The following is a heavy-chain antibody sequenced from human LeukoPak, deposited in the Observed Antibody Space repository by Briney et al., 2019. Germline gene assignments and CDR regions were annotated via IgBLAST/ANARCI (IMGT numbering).Heavy chain of an antibody. J-gene: IGHJ3*02. CDR3: ARQKIKIAARGNAFDI. D-gene: IGHD6-6*01. CDR1: GYSFTSYW. CDR2: IYPGDSDT. Sequence: GESLKISCKGSGYSFTSYWIGWVRQMPGKGLEWMGIIYPGDSDTRYSPSFQGQVTISADKSISTAYLQWSSLKASDTAMYYCARQKIKIAARGNAFDIWGQGTMVTVSS. V-gene: IGHV5-51*01.